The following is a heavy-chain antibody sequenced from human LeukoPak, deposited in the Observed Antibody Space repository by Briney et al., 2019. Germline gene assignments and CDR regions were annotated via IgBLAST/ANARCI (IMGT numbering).Heavy chain of an antibody. Sequence: SETLSLTCTVSGGSISSYYWSWIRQPAGKGLEWIGRIYTSGSTNYNPSLKSRVTMSVDTSKNQFSLKLSSVTAADTAVYYCARDRNYDILTGYHTLGGFDYWGQGTLVTVSS. CDR2: IYTSGST. CDR1: GGSISSYY. J-gene: IGHJ4*02. D-gene: IGHD3-9*01. V-gene: IGHV4-4*07. CDR3: ARDRNYDILTGYHTLGGFDY.